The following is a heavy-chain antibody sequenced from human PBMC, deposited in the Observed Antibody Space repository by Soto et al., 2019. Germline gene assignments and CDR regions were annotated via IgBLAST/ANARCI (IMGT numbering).Heavy chain of an antibody. CDR1: GFTFSSFW. CDR3: AQRQSGWYVS. Sequence: PGGSLRLSCAASGFTFSSFWMHWVRQAPGKGLVWVSRISSDGSSTSYADSVKGRFTISRDNAKNTLYLQMNSLRAEDTAVYYCAQRQSGWYVSWGQGTLVTVSS. D-gene: IGHD1-26*01. CDR2: ISSDGSST. J-gene: IGHJ5*01. V-gene: IGHV3-74*01.